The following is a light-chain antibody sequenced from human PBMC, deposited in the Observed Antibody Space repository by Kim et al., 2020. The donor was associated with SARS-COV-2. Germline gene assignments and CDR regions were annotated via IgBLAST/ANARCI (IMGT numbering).Light chain of an antibody. CDR3: SSFAGRNAV. V-gene: IGLV2-8*01. CDR2: EVT. Sequence: PGQSVTISCTGTSGDIGAYNFVSWYQQHPGKAPKLIIYEVTKRPSGVPARFSGSKSGNTASLTVSGLQAEDEADYYCSSFAGRNAVFGGGTQLTVL. J-gene: IGLJ2*01. CDR1: SGDIGAYNF.